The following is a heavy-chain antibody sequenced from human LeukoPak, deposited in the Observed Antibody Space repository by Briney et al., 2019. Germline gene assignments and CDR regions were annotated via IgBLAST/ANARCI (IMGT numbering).Heavy chain of an antibody. J-gene: IGHJ4*02. V-gene: IGHV3-53*01. CDR2: IYSGGST. Sequence: PGGSLRLSCAASGFTFSSYSMNWVRQAPGKGLEWVSVIYSGGSTYYADSVKGRFTISRDNSKNTLYLQMNSLRAEDTAVYYCARDLVGTTIFDYWGQGTLVTVSS. D-gene: IGHD1-1*01. CDR1: GFTFSSYS. CDR3: ARDLVGTTIFDY.